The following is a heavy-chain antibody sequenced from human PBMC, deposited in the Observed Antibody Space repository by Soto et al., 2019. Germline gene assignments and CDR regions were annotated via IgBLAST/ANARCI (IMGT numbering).Heavy chain of an antibody. V-gene: IGHV1-8*01. CDR2: MNPNSGNT. Sequence: GASVKFSCKSSGYTFTSYDINWARQATGQGLEWMGWMNPNSGNTGYAQKFQGRVTMTRNTSISTAYMELSSLRSEDTAVYYCAIRRSRFVYCGQRTPGTVSS. CDR1: GYTFTSYD. CDR3: AIRRSRFVY. D-gene: IGHD4-17*01. J-gene: IGHJ5*01.